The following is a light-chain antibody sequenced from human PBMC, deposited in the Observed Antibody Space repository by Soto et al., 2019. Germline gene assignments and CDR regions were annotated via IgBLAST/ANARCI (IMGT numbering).Light chain of an antibody. CDR2: GAS. CDR3: QQYGSSPVT. V-gene: IGKV3-20*01. CDR1: QSVSSSY. J-gene: IGKJ1*01. Sequence: EIVLTQSPGTLSLSPGERATLSCRASQSVSSSYLAWYQQKPGQAPRLLIYGASSRATGIQDRFSGSGSGTDFTLTISILEPEDFAVYYCQQYGSSPVTFGQGTKVEIK.